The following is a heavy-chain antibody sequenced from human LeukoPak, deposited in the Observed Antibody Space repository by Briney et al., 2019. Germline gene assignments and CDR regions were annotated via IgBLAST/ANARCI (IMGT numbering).Heavy chain of an antibody. V-gene: IGHV3-30*02. CDR3: AKDRSGSSRSSFDY. J-gene: IGHJ4*02. CDR2: IRYDGSNK. D-gene: IGHD1-26*01. CDR1: GFTFSSYG. Sequence: PGGSLRLSXAASGFTFSSYGMHWVSQAPGKGLEWVAFIRYDGSNKYYADSVKGRFTISRDNSKNTLYLQMNSLRAEDTAVYYCAKDRSGSSRSSFDYWGQGTLVTVSP.